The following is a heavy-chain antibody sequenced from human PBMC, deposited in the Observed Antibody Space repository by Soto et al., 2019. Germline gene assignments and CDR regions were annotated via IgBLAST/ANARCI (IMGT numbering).Heavy chain of an antibody. V-gene: IGHV1-46*03. Sequence: ASVKVSCKASGYTFTSYYMHWVRQAPGQGLEWMGIINPSGGSTSYAQKFQGRVTMTRDTSTSTVYMELNSLKTEDTAVYYCVRATYFSDSSGYTRCPDYWGQGTLVTVST. CDR1: GYTFTSYY. CDR3: VRATYFSDSSGYTRCPDY. J-gene: IGHJ4*02. D-gene: IGHD3-22*01. CDR2: INPSGGST.